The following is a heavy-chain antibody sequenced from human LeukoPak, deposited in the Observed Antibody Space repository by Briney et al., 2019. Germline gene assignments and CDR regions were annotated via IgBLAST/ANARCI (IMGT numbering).Heavy chain of an antibody. J-gene: IGHJ6*02. CDR2: INSDGSST. Sequence: PGGSLRLSCAASGFTFNSYWMHWVRRAPGKGLVWVSRINSDGSSTTYADSVKGRFTISRDNAKNTLYLQMNSLRAEDTAVYYCARGRYYGMDVWGQGTTVTVSS. CDR1: GFTFNSYW. V-gene: IGHV3-74*01. CDR3: ARGRYYGMDV.